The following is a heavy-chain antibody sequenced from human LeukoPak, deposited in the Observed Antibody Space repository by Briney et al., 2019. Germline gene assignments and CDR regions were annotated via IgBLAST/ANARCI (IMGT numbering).Heavy chain of an antibody. D-gene: IGHD5-24*01. CDR1: GGSISSYY. Sequence: SETLSLTCTVSGGSISSYYWSWIRQPPGKGLEWIGYIYYSGSTNYNPSLKSRVTISVDTSKNQFSLKLSSVTAADTAVYYCARGGGDGYDFRGRFDYWGQGTLVTVSS. J-gene: IGHJ4*02. V-gene: IGHV4-59*08. CDR2: IYYSGST. CDR3: ARGGGDGYDFRGRFDY.